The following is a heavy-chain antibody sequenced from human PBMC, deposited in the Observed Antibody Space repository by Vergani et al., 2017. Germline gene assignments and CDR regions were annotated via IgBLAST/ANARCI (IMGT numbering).Heavy chain of an antibody. D-gene: IGHD1-26*01. CDR1: GGSIRRSSYY. J-gene: IGHJ4*02. Sequence: QLQLQQSGPGLVKPSETLSLTCTVSGGSIRRSSYYWGWIRQPPGKGLEWIGSVYNTGTPYYSPSLKSRVTMSVDTSKNQFSLKLSSVTAADTAVYYCARGTSRVRSGSYLWWGQGTLVTVSS. V-gene: IGHV4-39*01. CDR2: VYNTGTP. CDR3: ARGTSRVRSGSYLW.